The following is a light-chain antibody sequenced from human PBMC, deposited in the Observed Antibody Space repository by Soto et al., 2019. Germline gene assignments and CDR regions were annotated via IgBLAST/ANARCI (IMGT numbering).Light chain of an antibody. J-gene: IGKJ4*01. V-gene: IGKV3-11*01. CDR2: DAS. CDR3: QQRSNWQLT. Sequence: EIVLTQSPATLSLSPGERATLSCRASQSVSSYLAWYQQKPGQAPRLLIYDASNRATGIPARFSGSGSGTDFTLTINSLEPEDFAVYYCQQRSNWQLTFGGGTKVEIK. CDR1: QSVSSY.